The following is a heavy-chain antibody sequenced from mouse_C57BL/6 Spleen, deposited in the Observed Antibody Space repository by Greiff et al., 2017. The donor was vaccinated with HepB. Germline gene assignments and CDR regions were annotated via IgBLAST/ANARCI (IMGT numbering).Heavy chain of an antibody. CDR2: IDPSDSYT. CDR3: ARRAGYFDV. D-gene: IGHD3-3*01. J-gene: IGHJ1*03. CDR1: GYTFTSYW. V-gene: IGHV1-50*01. Sequence: VQLQQPGAELVKPGASVKLSCKASGYTFTSYWMQWVKQRPGQGLEWIGEIDPSDSYTNYNQKFKGKATLTVDTSSSTAYMQLSSLTSEDSAVYYCARRAGYFDVWGTGTTVTVSS.